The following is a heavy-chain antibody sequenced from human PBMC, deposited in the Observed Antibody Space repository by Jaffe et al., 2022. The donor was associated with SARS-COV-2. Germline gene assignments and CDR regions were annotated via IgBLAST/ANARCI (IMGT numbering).Heavy chain of an antibody. V-gene: IGHV3-30*04. CDR1: GFTFSKYA. D-gene: IGHD2-2*01. J-gene: IGHJ4*02. CDR3: ARDFQESSAMGPYYFDN. CDR2: ISYHGSNK. Sequence: QVQLVESGGGVVQPGRSLRLSCAASGFTFSKYAMNWVRQAPGKGLEWVAIISYHGSNKYYADSVKGRFTISRDNSKNTLYVQMNSLRAEDTAVYYCARDFQESSAMGPYYFDNWGQGTLVTVSS.